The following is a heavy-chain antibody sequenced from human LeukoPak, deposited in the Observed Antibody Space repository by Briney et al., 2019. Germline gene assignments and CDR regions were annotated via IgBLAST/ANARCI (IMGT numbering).Heavy chain of an antibody. V-gene: IGHV3-21*01. Sequence: GGSLRLSCAASGFTFSSYSMNCVRQDPGKGLEWVSSISSSSSYIYYADSVKGRFTISRDNAKNSLYLQMNSLRAEDTAVYYCARDHRTGPLSYWGQGTLVTVSS. J-gene: IGHJ4*02. CDR2: ISSSSSYI. CDR1: GFTFSSYS. CDR3: ARDHRTGPLSY. D-gene: IGHD3/OR15-3a*01.